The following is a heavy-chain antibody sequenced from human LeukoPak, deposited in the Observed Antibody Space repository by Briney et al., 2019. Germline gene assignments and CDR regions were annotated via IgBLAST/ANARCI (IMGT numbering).Heavy chain of an antibody. J-gene: IGHJ6*02. CDR1: GFTFSSYG. V-gene: IGHV3-30*03. D-gene: IGHD3-16*01. Sequence: GGSLRLSCAASGFTFSSYGMPWVRQAPGKGLEWVAVISYDGSNKYYADSVKGRFTISRDNSKNTLYLQMNSLRAEDTAVYYCARDNLAYYYYGMDVWGQGTTVTVSS. CDR3: ARDNLAYYYYGMDV. CDR2: ISYDGSNK.